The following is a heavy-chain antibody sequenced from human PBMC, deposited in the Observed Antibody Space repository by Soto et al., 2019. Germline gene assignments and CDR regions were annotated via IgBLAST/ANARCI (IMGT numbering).Heavy chain of an antibody. CDR3: ARDVGYHYDGSLLGQFDF. Sequence: SETLSLTCVVSGNSISTTNWWSWVRQSPGKGLEWIGEIYHSGSTNYNPSLKSRVTISVDKSKNQFSLKLSSVTAADTAVYYCARDVGYHYDGSLLGQFDFWGQGTLVTVSS. J-gene: IGHJ4*02. CDR1: GNSISTTNW. D-gene: IGHD3-22*01. V-gene: IGHV4-4*02. CDR2: IYHSGST.